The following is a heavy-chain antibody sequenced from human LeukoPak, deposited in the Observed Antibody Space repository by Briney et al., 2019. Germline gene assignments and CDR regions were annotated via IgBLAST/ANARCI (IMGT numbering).Heavy chain of an antibody. CDR3: ARQSSHYYYDSSGYAFDI. CDR1: GGTFSSYA. D-gene: IGHD3-22*01. CDR2: IIPIFGTA. J-gene: IGHJ3*02. Sequence: SVKVSCKASGGTFSSYAISWVRQAPGQGLEWMGRIIPIFGTANYAQKFQGRVTITTDESTSTAYMELSSLRSEDTAVYYCARQSSHYYYDSSGYAFDIWGQGTVVTVSS. V-gene: IGHV1-69*05.